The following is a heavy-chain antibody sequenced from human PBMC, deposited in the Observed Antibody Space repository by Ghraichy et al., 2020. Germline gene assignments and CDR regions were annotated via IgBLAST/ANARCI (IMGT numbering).Heavy chain of an antibody. J-gene: IGHJ2*01. CDR2: INGHGTPT. D-gene: IGHD2-21*01. Sequence: GGSLRLSCAASGFKFSDYHMHWVRQAPGKGLEWLAYINGHGTPTYYADSVKGRFTISRDNTENSLFLQMSSLGAEDSGLYYCARDYMWSQDFWGRGTLVTVSS. CDR1: GFKFSDYH. CDR3: ARDYMWSQDF. V-gene: IGHV3-48*03.